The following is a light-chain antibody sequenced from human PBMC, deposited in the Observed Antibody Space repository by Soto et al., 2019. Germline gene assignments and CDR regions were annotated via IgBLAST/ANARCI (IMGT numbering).Light chain of an antibody. CDR1: QSVSSS. J-gene: IGKJ1*01. CDR2: AAS. CDR3: QHYGSSMWT. Sequence: EVVLTQSPGTLSLSPGERATLSCRASQSVSSSLAWYQQKPGRAPRLLIHAASSRATGIPDRFSGSVSGTEFTVTISRLEPEDFAVYYCQHYGSSMWTFGQGTKVDIK. V-gene: IGKV3-20*01.